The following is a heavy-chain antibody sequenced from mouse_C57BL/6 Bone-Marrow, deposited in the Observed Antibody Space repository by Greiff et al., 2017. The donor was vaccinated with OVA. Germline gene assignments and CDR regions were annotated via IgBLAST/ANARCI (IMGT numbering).Heavy chain of an antibody. CDR2: INPNNGGT. D-gene: IGHD4-1*01. CDR3: ARYNWDWFAY. CDR1: GYTFTDYY. J-gene: IGHJ3*01. Sequence: VQLQQSGPELVKPGASVKISCKASGYTFTDYYMNWVKQSHGKSLEWIGDINPNNGGTSYNQKFKDKATLTVDKSSSTAYMELRSLTSEDSAVYYCARYNWDWFAYWGQGTLVTVSA. V-gene: IGHV1-26*01.